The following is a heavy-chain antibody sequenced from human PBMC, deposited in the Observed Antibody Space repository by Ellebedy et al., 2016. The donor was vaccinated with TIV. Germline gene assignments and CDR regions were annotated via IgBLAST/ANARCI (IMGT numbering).Heavy chain of an antibody. V-gene: IGHV4-59*01. CDR1: GGSISSYY. J-gene: IGHJ4*02. CDR2: IYYSGST. CDR3: ARSDSSGYFYYFDY. D-gene: IGHD3-22*01. Sequence: SETLSLXXTVSGGSISSYYWSWIRQPPGKGLEWIGYIYYSGSTNYNPSLKSRVTISVDTSKNQFSLKLSSVTAADTAVYYCARSDSSGYFYYFDYWGQGTLVTVSS.